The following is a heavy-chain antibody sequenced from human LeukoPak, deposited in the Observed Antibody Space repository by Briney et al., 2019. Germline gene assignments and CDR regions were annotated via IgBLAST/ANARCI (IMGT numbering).Heavy chain of an antibody. D-gene: IGHD4-11*01. CDR1: GGSVRSYF. Sequence: PSETLSLTCTVSGGSVRSYFWTWIRHPPGRGREWIGLLNTIGRTNYNPSLKSQVTISADDSKNQFSLKLNSVTAADTAVYYCARVGGASSTLTTFDVWGQGTVVTVSS. CDR3: ARVGGASSTLTTFDV. J-gene: IGHJ3*01. V-gene: IGHV4-4*07. CDR2: LNTIGRT.